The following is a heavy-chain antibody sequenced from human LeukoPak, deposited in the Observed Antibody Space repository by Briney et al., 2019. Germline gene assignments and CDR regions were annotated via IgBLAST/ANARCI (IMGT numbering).Heavy chain of an antibody. CDR3: AKASVTTAVLFDS. Sequence: PSETLSLTCTVSGGSISSYFWNWIRQPPGQRLQWIGYISNTGITKYNPSLKSRVTISADTSKNQFSLILNSVTTADTAVYYCAKASVTTAVLFDSWGQGTLVAVSS. V-gene: IGHV4-59*01. CDR1: GGSISSYF. CDR2: ISNTGIT. D-gene: IGHD4-23*01. J-gene: IGHJ4*02.